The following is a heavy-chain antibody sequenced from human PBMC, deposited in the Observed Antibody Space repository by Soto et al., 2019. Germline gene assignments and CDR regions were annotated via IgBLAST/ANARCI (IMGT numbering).Heavy chain of an antibody. Sequence: GASVKVSCKASGYTFTSYYMHWVRQAPGQGLEWMGIINPSGGSTSYAQKFQGRVTMTRDTSTSTVYMELSSLRSEDTAVYYCPRDSSDTATVTSAMDVWGQGTTVTVSS. V-gene: IGHV1-46*01. CDR3: PRDSSDTATVTSAMDV. CDR2: INPSGGST. D-gene: IGHD5-18*01. CDR1: GYTFTSYY. J-gene: IGHJ6*02.